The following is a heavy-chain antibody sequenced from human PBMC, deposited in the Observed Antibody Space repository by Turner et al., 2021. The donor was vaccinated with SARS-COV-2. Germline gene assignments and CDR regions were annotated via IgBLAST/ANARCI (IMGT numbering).Heavy chain of an antibody. J-gene: IGHJ3*02. CDR3: ARDGLWTSSWYDGGFDI. CDR2: INSVVTT. CDR1: GFTLRNYW. D-gene: IGHD6-13*01. V-gene: IGHV3-74*01. Sequence: EEQLVESGGGLIQPGGSLRLSCRASGFTLRNYWIHWARQVPGKGLLWVSGINSVVTTDSVKGRFTVSRDNAKNTVYLQMNNLRDEDTAVYYCARDGLWTSSWYDGGFDIWGRGTLVTVSS.